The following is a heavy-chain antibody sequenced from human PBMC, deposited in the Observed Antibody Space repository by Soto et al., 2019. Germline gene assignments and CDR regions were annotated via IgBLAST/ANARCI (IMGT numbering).Heavy chain of an antibody. D-gene: IGHD4-17*01. CDR3: TTDPEKDYGDYSYFDY. J-gene: IGHJ4*02. Sequence: PGGSLRLSCAASGFTFSNAWMSWVRLAPGKGLEWVGRIKSKTDGGTTDYAAPVKGRFTISRDDSKNTLYLQMNSLKTEDTAVYYCTTDPEKDYGDYSYFDYWGQGTLVTVSS. V-gene: IGHV3-15*01. CDR1: GFTFSNAW. CDR2: IKSKTDGGTT.